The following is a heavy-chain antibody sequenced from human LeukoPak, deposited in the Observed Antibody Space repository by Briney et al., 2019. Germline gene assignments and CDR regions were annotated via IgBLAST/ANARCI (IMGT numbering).Heavy chain of an antibody. CDR3: ARGGYDSSGYYWREPDVTFDY. CDR2: TYYRSKWYN. Sequence: SQTLSLTCAISGDSVSSNSAAWNWIRQSPSRGLEWLGRTYYRSKWYNDYAVSVKSRITINPDTSKNQFSLQLNSVTPEDTAVYYCARGGYDSSGYYWREPDVTFDYWGQGTLVTVSS. CDR1: GDSVSSNSAA. D-gene: IGHD3-22*01. V-gene: IGHV6-1*01. J-gene: IGHJ4*02.